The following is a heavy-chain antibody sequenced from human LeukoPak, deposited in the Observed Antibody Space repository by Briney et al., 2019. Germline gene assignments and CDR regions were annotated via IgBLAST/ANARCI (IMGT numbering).Heavy chain of an antibody. Sequence: PSETLSLTCTVSGGSISSYYWSWIRQPAGKGLEWIGRIYTSGSTNYNPSLKSRVTMSVDTSKNQFSLKLSSVTAADTAVYYCAKKLGYCSSTSCPPWFDPWGQGTLVTVSS. CDR1: GGSISSYY. CDR3: AKKLGYCSSTSCPPWFDP. D-gene: IGHD2-2*01. CDR2: IYTSGST. J-gene: IGHJ5*02. V-gene: IGHV4-4*07.